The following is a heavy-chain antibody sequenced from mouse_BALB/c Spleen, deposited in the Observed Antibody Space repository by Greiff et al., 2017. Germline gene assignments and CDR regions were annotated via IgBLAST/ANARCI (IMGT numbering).Heavy chain of an antibody. V-gene: IGHV3-2*02. Sequence: EVKLMESGPGLVKPSQSLSLTCTVTGYSITSDYAWNWIRQFPGNKLEWMGYISYSGSTSYNPSLKSRISITRDTSKNQFFLQLNSVTTEDTATYYCARTPYYGNYGAMDYWGQGTSVTVSS. CDR3: ARTPYYGNYGAMDY. CDR1: GYSITSDYA. D-gene: IGHD2-10*01. CDR2: ISYSGST. J-gene: IGHJ4*01.